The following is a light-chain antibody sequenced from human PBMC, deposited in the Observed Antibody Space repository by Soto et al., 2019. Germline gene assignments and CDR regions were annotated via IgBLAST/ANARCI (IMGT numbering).Light chain of an antibody. Sequence: EIVLPQSQGTLSLSPGESATLSCRASQSVSSNFLASYQQKPGQAPRLLIYGVSSRASGIPDRFFGSGSGTDFTLTINRLEPEDFAVYYCQQYANSPITFGQGIRLEIK. CDR2: GVS. J-gene: IGKJ5*01. CDR3: QQYANSPIT. V-gene: IGKV3-20*01. CDR1: QSVSSNF.